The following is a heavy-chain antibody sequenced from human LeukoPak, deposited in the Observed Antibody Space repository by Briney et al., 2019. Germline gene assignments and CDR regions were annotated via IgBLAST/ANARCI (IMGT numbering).Heavy chain of an antibody. CDR3: TRLQLDQYYYFYYMDV. CDR2: IRSKANSNAT. D-gene: IGHD6-13*01. Sequence: GGSLKLSXAASEFTFSGSAMHWVCQASGKGLEWVGRIRSKANSNATAYAASVKGRFTISRDDSKNTAYLQMNSLKTEDTAVYYCTRLQLDQYYYFYYMDVWGKGTTVTVSS. J-gene: IGHJ6*03. V-gene: IGHV3-73*01. CDR1: EFTFSGSA.